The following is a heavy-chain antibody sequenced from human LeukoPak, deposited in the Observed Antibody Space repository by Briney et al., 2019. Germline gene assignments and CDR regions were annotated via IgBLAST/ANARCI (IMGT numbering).Heavy chain of an antibody. CDR1: GYTFTSYY. CDR3: ARAPALNLWFGENYFDY. V-gene: IGHV1-46*03. CDR2: INPSGGST. J-gene: IGHJ4*02. D-gene: IGHD3-10*01. Sequence: ASVKVSCKASGYTFTSYYMHWVRQAPGQGLEWMGIINPSGGSTSYAQKFRGRVTMTRDTSTSTVYMELSSLRSEDTAMYYCARAPALNLWFGENYFDYWGQGTLVTVSS.